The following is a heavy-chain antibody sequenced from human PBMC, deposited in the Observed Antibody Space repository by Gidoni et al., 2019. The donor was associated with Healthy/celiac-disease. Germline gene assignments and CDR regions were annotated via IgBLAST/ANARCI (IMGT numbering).Heavy chain of an antibody. D-gene: IGHD2-2*01. V-gene: IGHV3-11*06. CDR3: ARNLYCSSTSCHHRTYWYFDL. Sequence: QVQLVESGGGLVKPGGSLRLSCAASGFTFSDYYMSWIRQAPGKGLEWVSYISSSSSYTNYADSVKGRFTISRDNAKNSLYLQMNSLRAEDKAVYYCARNLYCSSTSCHHRTYWYFDLWGRGTLVTVSS. CDR2: ISSSSSYT. J-gene: IGHJ2*01. CDR1: GFTFSDYY.